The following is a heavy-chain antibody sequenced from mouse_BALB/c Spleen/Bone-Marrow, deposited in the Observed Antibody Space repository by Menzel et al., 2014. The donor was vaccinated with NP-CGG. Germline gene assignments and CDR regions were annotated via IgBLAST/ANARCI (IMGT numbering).Heavy chain of an antibody. CDR3: EGTYYGNPFAY. CDR1: GFTFSDYY. J-gene: IGHJ3*01. CDR2: ISNGGGST. Sequence: EVMLVESGGGLVQPGGALKLSCATSGFTFSDYYMYWVRQTPEKRLEWVAYISNGGGSTYYPDTVKGRFTISRDNAKNTLYLQMSRMKSEDTAMYYCEGTYYGNPFAYWGQGTLVTVSA. V-gene: IGHV5-12*02. D-gene: IGHD2-10*01.